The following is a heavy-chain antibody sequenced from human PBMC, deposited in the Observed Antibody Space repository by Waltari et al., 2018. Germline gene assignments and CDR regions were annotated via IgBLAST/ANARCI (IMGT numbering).Heavy chain of an antibody. CDR3: ARGEEIVVGPAARGAFDI. CDR1: GGTFSSYA. J-gene: IGHJ3*02. Sequence: QVQLVQSGAEVKKPGSSVKVSCKASGGTFSSYAISWVRQAPGQGLEWMGRSIPTFGTANYAQKFQGRVTITAYKSTSTDYMELSSLRAEDTAVYYCARGEEIVVGPAARGAFDIWGQGTMVTVSS. CDR2: SIPTFGTA. V-gene: IGHV1-69*08. D-gene: IGHD2-2*01.